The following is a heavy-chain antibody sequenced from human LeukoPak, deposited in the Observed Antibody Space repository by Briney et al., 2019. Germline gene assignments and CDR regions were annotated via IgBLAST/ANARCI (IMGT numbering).Heavy chain of an antibody. J-gene: IGHJ6*03. CDR1: GGSISSGGYY. V-gene: IGHV4-31*03. D-gene: IGHD4-17*01. CDR3: ARYLPTVTRGYYYYYYMDV. CDR2: IYYSGST. Sequence: PSQTLSLTCTVSGGSISSGGYYWSWIRQHPGKGLEWIGYIYYSGSTYYNPSLKSRVTISVDTSKNQFSLKLSSVTAADTAVYYCARYLPTVTRGYYYYYYMDVWGKGTTVTVSS.